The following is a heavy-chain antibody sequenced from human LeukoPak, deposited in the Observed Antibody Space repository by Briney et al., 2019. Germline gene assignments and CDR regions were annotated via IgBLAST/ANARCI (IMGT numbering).Heavy chain of an antibody. V-gene: IGHV4-59*01. CDR3: ARDRGHSYCGDMDV. D-gene: IGHD5-18*01. Sequence: SETLSLTCTVSGGSISSYYWNWIRQPPGKGLEWIGYIYYSGSTNYNPSLKSRVTISVDTSKNLFSLNLSSVTAADTAVYYCARDRGHSYCGDMDVWGKGTTVTVSS. J-gene: IGHJ6*03. CDR1: GGSISSYY. CDR2: IYYSGST.